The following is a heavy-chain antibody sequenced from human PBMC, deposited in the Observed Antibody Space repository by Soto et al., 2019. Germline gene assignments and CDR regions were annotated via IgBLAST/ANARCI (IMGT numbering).Heavy chain of an antibody. CDR2: IIPILGIA. CDR1: GGTFSSYT. Sequence: QVQLVQSGAEVKKPGSSVKVSCKASGGTFSSYTISWVRQAPGQGLEWMGRIIPILGIANYAQKFQGRVTITADKSTSTAYMELSSLRSEDTAVYYCASNPGRARDYCDYYYYYYMDVWGKGTTVTVSS. J-gene: IGHJ6*03. V-gene: IGHV1-69*02. D-gene: IGHD4-17*01. CDR3: ASNPGRARDYCDYYYYYYMDV.